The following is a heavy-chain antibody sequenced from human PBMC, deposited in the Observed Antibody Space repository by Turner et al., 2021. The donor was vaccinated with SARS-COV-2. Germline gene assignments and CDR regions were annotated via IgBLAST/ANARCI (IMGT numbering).Heavy chain of an antibody. V-gene: IGHV3-30*18. CDR2: ISYDGSNK. Sequence: QLQLVESGGGVVQPGRSLRLSCAASGFTFSSYGMHWVRQAPGKGLEGVAVISYDGSNKSYADSVKGRFTISRDKSKNTLYLQKNSLSAEDTAVYYCAKGGDIVVVPIAPTFDYWGQGTLVTVSS. D-gene: IGHD2-2*01. CDR3: AKGGDIVVVPIAPTFDY. J-gene: IGHJ4*02. CDR1: GFTFSSYG.